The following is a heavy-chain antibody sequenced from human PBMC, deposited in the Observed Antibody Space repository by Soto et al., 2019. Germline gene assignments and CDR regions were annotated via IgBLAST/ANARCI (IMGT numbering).Heavy chain of an antibody. Sequence: QVQLVQSGAEVKKPGSSVKVSCKASGGTFSSYAITWVRQAPGQGLEWMGGIIPIFGTANYAQKFQGRVTITADESXRXXYMERSSLRSEDTAVYYCARDRGPSSGYYPYWFDPWGQGTLVTVSS. D-gene: IGHD3-22*01. J-gene: IGHJ5*02. V-gene: IGHV1-69*12. CDR1: GGTFSSYA. CDR2: IIPIFGTA. CDR3: ARDRGPSSGYYPYWFDP.